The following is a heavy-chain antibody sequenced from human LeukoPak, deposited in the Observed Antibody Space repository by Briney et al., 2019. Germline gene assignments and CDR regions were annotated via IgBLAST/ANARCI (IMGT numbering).Heavy chain of an antibody. CDR3: ARQREGYFDY. CDR1: GGSFSGYY. Sequence: PSETLSLTCAVYGGSFSGYYWSWLRQPPGKGLEWIGSIYYSGSTYYNPSLKSRVTISVDTSKNQFSLKLSSVTAADTAVYYCARQREGYFDYWGQGTLVTVSS. V-gene: IGHV4-34*01. CDR2: IYYSGST. J-gene: IGHJ4*02.